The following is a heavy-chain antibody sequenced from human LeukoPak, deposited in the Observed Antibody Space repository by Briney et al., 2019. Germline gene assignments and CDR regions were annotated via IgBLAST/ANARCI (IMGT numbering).Heavy chain of an antibody. V-gene: IGHV1-46*01. CDR1: VYTFIIYY. D-gene: IGHD6-13*01. CDR2: INLSGGGT. CDR3: AGSSVERQQLARFDY. J-gene: IGHJ4*02. Sequence: ASVKVSCKASVYTFIIYYMHWVRQAPGQGLEWMGIINLSGGGTSYPQKFQGRVTMTRDTSTSTVFMELSSLRSEDTAVYYCAGSSVERQQLARFDYWGQGTLVTVSS.